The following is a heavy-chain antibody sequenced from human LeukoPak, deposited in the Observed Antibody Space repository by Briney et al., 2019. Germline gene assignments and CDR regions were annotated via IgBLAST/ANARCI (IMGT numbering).Heavy chain of an antibody. V-gene: IGHV4-61*02. J-gene: IGHJ5*02. Sequence: SQTLSRTCTVSGGSISSGSYYWSWLWQPAGKGLEWIGRIYTSGSTNYNPSLKSRVTISVDTSKNQFSLKLSSVPAADTAVYYCAKERYMITFGGVIENWFDPWGQGTLVTVSS. D-gene: IGHD3-16*02. CDR2: IYTSGST. CDR3: AKERYMITFGGVIENWFDP. CDR1: GGSISSGSYY.